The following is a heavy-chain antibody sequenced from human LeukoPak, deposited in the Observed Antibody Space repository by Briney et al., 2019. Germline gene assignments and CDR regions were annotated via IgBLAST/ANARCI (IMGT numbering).Heavy chain of an antibody. J-gene: IGHJ4*02. CDR3: ARAVLEWSRYSRYYFDY. CDR2: INPSGGST. D-gene: IGHD3-3*01. V-gene: IGHV1-46*03. Sequence: ASVKVSCKASGYTFTSYYMHWVRQAPGQGLEWMGIINPSGGSTSYAQKFQGRVTMTRDTSTSTVYMELSSLRSEDTAAYYCARAVLEWSRYSRYYFDYWGQGTLVTVSS. CDR1: GYTFTSYY.